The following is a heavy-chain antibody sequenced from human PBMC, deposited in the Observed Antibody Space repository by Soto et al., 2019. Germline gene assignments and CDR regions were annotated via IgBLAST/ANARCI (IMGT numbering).Heavy chain of an antibody. CDR2: INAGNGNT. D-gene: IGHD6-19*01. J-gene: IGHJ3*02. Sequence: QVQLVQSGAEVKKPGASVKVSCKASGYTFTSYAMHWVRQAPGQRLEWMGWINAGNGNTKYSQKFQGRVTITRDTSASTAYMELSSLRSEDTAVYYCARAPRGSGWYDISPAFDIWGQGTMVTVTS. V-gene: IGHV1-3*01. CDR3: ARAPRGSGWYDISPAFDI. CDR1: GYTFTSYA.